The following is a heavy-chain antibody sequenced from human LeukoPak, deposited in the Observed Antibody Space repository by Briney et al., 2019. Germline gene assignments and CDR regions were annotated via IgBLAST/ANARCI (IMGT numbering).Heavy chain of an antibody. Sequence: GGSRRLSCAASGFTLSNYWMHWVRQAPGKGLVWVSRINADGSSASYADSVKGRFTISRDNAKNTLYLQINSLRAEDTAMYYCARDYGRSRDYGMDVWGQGTTVTVSS. D-gene: IGHD3-10*01. J-gene: IGHJ6*02. CDR1: GFTLSNYW. CDR2: INADGSSA. V-gene: IGHV3-74*01. CDR3: ARDYGRSRDYGMDV.